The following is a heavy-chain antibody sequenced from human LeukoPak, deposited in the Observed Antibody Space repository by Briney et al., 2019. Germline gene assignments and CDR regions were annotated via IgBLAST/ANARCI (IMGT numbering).Heavy chain of an antibody. CDR1: GYTFTSYG. V-gene: IGHV1-18*01. J-gene: IGHJ5*02. Sequence: ASVKVSCKASGYTFTSYGISWVRQAPGQGLEWMGWISAYNGNTNYAQKLQGRVTMTTDTSTSTAYMELRSLRSDDTAVYYCARGISDYDFWSGYSWFDPWGQGTLVIVSS. CDR3: ARGISDYDFWSGYSWFDP. CDR2: ISAYNGNT. D-gene: IGHD3-3*01.